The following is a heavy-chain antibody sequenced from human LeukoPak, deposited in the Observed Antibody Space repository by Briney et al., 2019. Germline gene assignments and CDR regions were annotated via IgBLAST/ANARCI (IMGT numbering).Heavy chain of an antibody. D-gene: IGHD3-10*01. CDR2: FDPEDGET. CDR1: GYTLTELS. Sequence: ASVKVSCTVSGYTLTELSMHWVRQAPGKGLEWMGGFDPEDGETIYAQKFQGRVTMTEDTSTDTAYMELGSVRSEDTAVYYGAAGDYGSDFDYWGQGTLVTVSS. J-gene: IGHJ4*02. CDR3: AAGDYGSDFDY. V-gene: IGHV1-24*01.